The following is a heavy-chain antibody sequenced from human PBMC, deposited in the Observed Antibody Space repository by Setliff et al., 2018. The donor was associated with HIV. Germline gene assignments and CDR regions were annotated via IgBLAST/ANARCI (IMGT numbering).Heavy chain of an antibody. D-gene: IGHD3-10*01. Sequence: ASVKVSCKSSGYTFSNFGVSWVRQAPGQGLEWLGYINGYSGKTHLSPRLQGRLTMTTDTSTDTVYLELRSLASDDTAIYYCAREAPRHASGAFDMWGLGTMVT. J-gene: IGHJ3*02. CDR1: GYTFSNFG. CDR3: AREAPRHASGAFDM. V-gene: IGHV1-18*01. CDR2: INGYSGKT.